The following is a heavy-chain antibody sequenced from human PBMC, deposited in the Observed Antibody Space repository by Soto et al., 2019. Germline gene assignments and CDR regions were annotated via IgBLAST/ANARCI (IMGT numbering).Heavy chain of an antibody. D-gene: IGHD2-8*02. CDR2: ARNKANSYYT. CDR3: TRGGTGLNRGYLDY. CDR1: GFTFSDHY. J-gene: IGHJ4*02. V-gene: IGHV3-72*01. Sequence: EVHLVESGGGLVQPGGSLKLSCAASGFTFSDHYMNWVRQAPGKGLEWVGRARNKANSYYTEYDASVKGRFSISRDDSQNSLYLQMNNLRTEDTALYDCTRGGTGLNRGYLDYWGQGALVTVSS.